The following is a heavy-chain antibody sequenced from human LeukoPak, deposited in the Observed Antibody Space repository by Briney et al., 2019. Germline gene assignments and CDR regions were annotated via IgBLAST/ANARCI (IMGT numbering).Heavy chain of an antibody. Sequence: GGSLRLSCAASGFTVSSNYVSWVRQAPGKGLEWVSVIYSGGSTYYADSVKGRFTISRDNSKNTLYLQMNSLRAEDTAVYYCARVAAAHDAFDIWGQGTMVTVSS. CDR3: ARVAAAHDAFDI. CDR1: GFTVSSNY. V-gene: IGHV3-53*01. J-gene: IGHJ3*02. CDR2: IYSGGST. D-gene: IGHD6-13*01.